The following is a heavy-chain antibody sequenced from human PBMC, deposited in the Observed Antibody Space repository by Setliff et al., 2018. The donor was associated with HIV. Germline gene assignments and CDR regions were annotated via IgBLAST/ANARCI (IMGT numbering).Heavy chain of an antibody. Sequence: ASVKVSCKTSGYMFIAYGMSWVRRAPGQGLEWMGWIGPYNGRKEYAQEFQGRVSLTIDTSASTAYMELRSLRSDDTAVYYCSRDDGGYNYAEVFDVWGQGTMVTVSS. CDR1: GYMFIAYG. D-gene: IGHD3-16*01. CDR2: IGPYNGRK. J-gene: IGHJ3*01. V-gene: IGHV1-18*01. CDR3: SRDDGGYNYAEVFDV.